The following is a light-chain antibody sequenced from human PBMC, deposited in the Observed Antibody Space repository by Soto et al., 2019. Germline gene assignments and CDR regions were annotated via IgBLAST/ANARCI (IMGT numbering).Light chain of an antibody. Sequence: DIQMTQSPSSLSASVGDRVTITCRASQNISSSFNWYQQKPGVAPELLIYAASTLHSGVPSRFSGSGSGTDFTLIISSLQPEDFATYYCQQTYRTPWTFGQGTKVDIK. CDR1: QNISSS. CDR2: AAS. J-gene: IGKJ1*01. V-gene: IGKV1-39*01. CDR3: QQTYRTPWT.